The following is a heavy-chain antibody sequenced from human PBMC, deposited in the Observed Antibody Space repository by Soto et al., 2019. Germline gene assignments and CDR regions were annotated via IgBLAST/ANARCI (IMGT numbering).Heavy chain of an antibody. CDR2: INHSGNT. J-gene: IGHJ3*02. CDR1: GGSFSGYY. D-gene: IGHD6-13*01. V-gene: IGHV4-34*01. Sequence: QVQLQQWGAGLLKPSETLSLTCAVYGGSFSGYYWSWIRQPPGKGLEWIGEINHSGNTNYNPSLKSRVTISVDTSKNQFSLKLSSVTAADTAVYYCAVNYSSSWYYPPDAFDIWGQGTMVTVSS. CDR3: AVNYSSSWYYPPDAFDI.